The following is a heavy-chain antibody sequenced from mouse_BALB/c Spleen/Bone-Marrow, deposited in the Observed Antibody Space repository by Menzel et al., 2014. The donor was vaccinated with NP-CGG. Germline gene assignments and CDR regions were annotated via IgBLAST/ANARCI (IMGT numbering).Heavy chain of an antibody. CDR3: ARVSHDYFDY. V-gene: IGHV1S137*01. CDR1: GYTFTDYA. D-gene: IGHD6-1*01. J-gene: IGHJ2*01. Sequence: QVQLQQSGAELVRPGVSVKISCKGSGYTFTDYALHWVKQSHAKSLEWIGIISTYYGDASYNQKFKGKATMTVDKSSSTAYMGLAGLTSEDSAIYYCARVSHDYFDYWGQGTTLTVSS. CDR2: ISTYYGDA.